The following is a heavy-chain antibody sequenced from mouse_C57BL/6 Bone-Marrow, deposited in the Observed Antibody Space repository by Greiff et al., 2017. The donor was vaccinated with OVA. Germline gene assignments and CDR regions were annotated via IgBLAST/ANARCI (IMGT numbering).Heavy chain of an antibody. CDR2: ISYDGSN. J-gene: IGHJ2*01. V-gene: IGHV3-6*01. D-gene: IGHD3-1*01. CDR3: ARRGSYYFDY. CDR1: GYSITSGYY. Sequence: QLVESGPGLVKPSQSLSLTCSVTGYSITSGYYWNWIRQFPGNKLEWMGYISYDGSNNYNPSLKNRISITRDTSKNQFFLKLNSVTTEDTATYYCARRGSYYFDYWGQGTTLTVSS.